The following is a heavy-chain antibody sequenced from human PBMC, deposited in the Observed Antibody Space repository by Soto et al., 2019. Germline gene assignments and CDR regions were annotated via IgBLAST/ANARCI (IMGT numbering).Heavy chain of an antibody. J-gene: IGHJ4*02. CDR2: ISTDESST. D-gene: IGHD1-7*01. V-gene: IGHV3-74*01. CDR1: GFTFSNYW. CDR3: ARDNWNSY. Sequence: EVQLVEFGGGLVQPGGSLRLSCVASGFTFSNYWMHWVRQAPGKGLVWVSRISTDESSTNYADSVTGRFTISRDNAMNTLYLQMNSLRAEDTAVYYCARDNWNSYWGQGTLVTVSS.